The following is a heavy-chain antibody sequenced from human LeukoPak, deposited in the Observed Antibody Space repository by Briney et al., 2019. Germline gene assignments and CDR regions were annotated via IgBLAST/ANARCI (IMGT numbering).Heavy chain of an antibody. CDR2: IYHSGST. J-gene: IGHJ4*02. D-gene: IGHD3-22*01. CDR3: ARGGDYYDSSGYYDLPDY. CDR1: GGSISSGGYS. Sequence: SETLSLTCAVSGGSISSGGYSWSWIRQPPGKGLEWIGYIYHSGSTYYNPSLKSRVTISVDRSKNQFSLKLSSVTAADTAVYYCARGGDYYDSSGYYDLPDYWGQGTLVTVSS. V-gene: IGHV4-30-2*01.